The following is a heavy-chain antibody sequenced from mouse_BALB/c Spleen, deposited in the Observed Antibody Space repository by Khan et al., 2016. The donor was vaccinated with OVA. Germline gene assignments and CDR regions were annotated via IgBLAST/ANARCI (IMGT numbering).Heavy chain of an antibody. J-gene: IGHJ4*01. CDR1: GYTFTNFG. Sequence: QIQLVQSGPELRKPGETVKISCKASGYTFTNFGMNWVKQAPGKGLKWMGWINTFTGEPTYADDFKGRFAFSLEISDTTAYLTINNLKNEDTGTYFCSRPPYFSYVMVYWGQGTSVTVSS. CDR2: INTFTGEP. D-gene: IGHD2-10*01. CDR3: SRPPYFSYVMVY. V-gene: IGHV9-3-1*01.